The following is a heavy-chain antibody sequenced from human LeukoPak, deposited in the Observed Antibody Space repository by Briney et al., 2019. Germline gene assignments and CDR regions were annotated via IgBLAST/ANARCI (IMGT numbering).Heavy chain of an antibody. D-gene: IGHD3-3*01. CDR3: TTGIFGLVKESHDY. CDR1: GFTFSSYA. Sequence: GGSLRLSCAASGFTFSSYAMSWVRQAPGKGLEWVGRIKSKTDGGTTDYAASVKGRFTISRDDSKNTLYLQMNSLKTEDTAVYYCTTGIFGLVKESHDYWGQGTLVTVSS. CDR2: IKSKTDGGTT. J-gene: IGHJ4*02. V-gene: IGHV3-15*01.